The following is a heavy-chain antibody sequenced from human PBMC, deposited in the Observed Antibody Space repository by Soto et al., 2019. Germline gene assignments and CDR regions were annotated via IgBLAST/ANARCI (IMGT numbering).Heavy chain of an antibody. Sequence: GGSLRLSCAASGFTFSSYAMHWVRQAPGKGLEWVAVISYDGSNKYYADSVKGRFTISRDNSKNTLYLQMNSLRAEDTAVYYCARVRYSYMSFDGMDVWGQGTTVTVSS. CDR2: ISYDGSNK. D-gene: IGHD5-18*01. V-gene: IGHV3-30-3*01. CDR1: GFTFSSYA. J-gene: IGHJ6*02. CDR3: ARVRYSYMSFDGMDV.